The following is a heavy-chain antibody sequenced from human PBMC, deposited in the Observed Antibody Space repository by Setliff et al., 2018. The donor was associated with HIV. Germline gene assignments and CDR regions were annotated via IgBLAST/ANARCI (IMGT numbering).Heavy chain of an antibody. V-gene: IGHV4-34*01. D-gene: IGHD6-25*01. CDR1: GGTFSLHY. CDR2: INHSGST. Sequence: ASETLSLTCAVSGGTFSLHYYTWIRQSPLRGLEWIGEINHSGSTNYNPSLKSRVTISVDTSKNQFSLKLTSVTAADTAVYYCARYSPRGYTLTGPYWGQGTLVTVSS. J-gene: IGHJ4*02. CDR3: ARYSPRGYTLTGPY.